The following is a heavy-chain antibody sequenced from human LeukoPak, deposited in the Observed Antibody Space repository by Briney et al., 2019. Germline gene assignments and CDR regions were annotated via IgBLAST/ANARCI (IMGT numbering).Heavy chain of an antibody. D-gene: IGHD4-17*01. V-gene: IGHV4-30-2*01. Sequence: PSQTLSLTCAVSGGSISSGGYSWSWIRQPPGKGLEWIGYIYHSGSTYYNPSLKSRVTISVDRSKNQFSLKLSSVTAADTAVYYCARDRYGDHTYFDYWGQGTLVTVSS. J-gene: IGHJ4*02. CDR2: IYHSGST. CDR3: ARDRYGDHTYFDY. CDR1: GGSISSGGYS.